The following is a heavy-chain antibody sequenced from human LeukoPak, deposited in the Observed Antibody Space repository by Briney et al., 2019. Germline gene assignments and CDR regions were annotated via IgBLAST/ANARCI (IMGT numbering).Heavy chain of an antibody. J-gene: IGHJ3*02. CDR1: GGSINSYY. V-gene: IGHV4-59*08. CDR3: ARQPGGTAAFDI. D-gene: IGHD6-13*01. Sequence: PSETLSLTCTVSGGSINSYYWSWLRQPPGKGLEWIGYISYTGGEINYNPSLKSRLTISVDTSKNQFSLMLTSVTAADTAVYYCARQPGGTAAFDIWAQGTMVTVSS. CDR2: ISYTGGEI.